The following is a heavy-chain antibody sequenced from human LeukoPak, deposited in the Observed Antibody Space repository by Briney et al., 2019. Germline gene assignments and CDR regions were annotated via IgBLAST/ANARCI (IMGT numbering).Heavy chain of an antibody. CDR3: ARGSGAFDY. CDR2: IYYSGST. Sequence: SETLSLTCTVSGGSISTYYWSWIRQPPGKGLEWIGYIYYSGSTNYSPSLKSRVTISVDTSKKQFSLKVTSVTAADTAVYYCARGSGAFDYWGQGTLVTVSS. CDR1: GGSISTYY. V-gene: IGHV4-59*01. J-gene: IGHJ4*02.